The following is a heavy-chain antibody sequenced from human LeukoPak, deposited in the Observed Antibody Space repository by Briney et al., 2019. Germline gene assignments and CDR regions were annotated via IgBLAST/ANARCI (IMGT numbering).Heavy chain of an antibody. CDR2: ISSSSSYI. CDR1: GFTFSSYS. D-gene: IGHD3-22*01. Sequence: GGSLRLSCAASGFTFSSYSMNWVRQAPGKGLEWVSSISSSSSYIYYADSVKGRFTISRDNAKNSLYLQMNSLRAEDTAVYYCARGPLYYYDSSGSLTWFGPWGQGTLVTVSS. J-gene: IGHJ5*02. CDR3: ARGPLYYYDSSGSLTWFGP. V-gene: IGHV3-21*01.